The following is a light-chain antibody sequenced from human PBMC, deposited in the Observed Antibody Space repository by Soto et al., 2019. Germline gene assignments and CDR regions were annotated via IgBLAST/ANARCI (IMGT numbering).Light chain of an antibody. J-gene: IGKJ1*01. CDR1: QSVDSSF. V-gene: IGKV3-20*01. CDR3: QQYVSSVT. Sequence: EIVLTQSPGSLSLSPGERATLSSRASQSVDSSFFAWYQQKPGQAPRLLIYGASNRATGIPDRFSGRGSGTDFTLTITGLEPEDFAVYYCQQYVSSVTFGQGTKVEI. CDR2: GAS.